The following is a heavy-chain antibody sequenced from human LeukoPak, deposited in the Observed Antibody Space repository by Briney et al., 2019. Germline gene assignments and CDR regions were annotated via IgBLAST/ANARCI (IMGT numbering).Heavy chain of an antibody. Sequence: SETLSLTCTVSGGSISSSYWSWIRQPAGKGLEWIGRIYTNGGINYNPSLKSRVSISFDKSQNQLSLRLSSVTAADTAVYYCAKTRSSPSWFDPWGQGTLVTVSS. V-gene: IGHV4-4*07. CDR3: AKTRSSPSWFDP. CDR2: IYTNGGI. J-gene: IGHJ5*02. CDR1: GGSISSSY.